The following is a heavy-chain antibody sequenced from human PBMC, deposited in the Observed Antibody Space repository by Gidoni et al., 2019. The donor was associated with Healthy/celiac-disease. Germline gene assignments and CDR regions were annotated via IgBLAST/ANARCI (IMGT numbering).Heavy chain of an antibody. CDR3: ARDFPPRRRGVIRFDY. J-gene: IGHJ4*02. Sequence: EVQLVESGGGLVKTGGSLRLACAASGFTFSSYSMNWVRQAPGKGLGWVSSISSSSIYIYYADSVKGRFTISRDNAKNSLYLQMNSLRAEDTAVYYCARDFPPRRRGVIRFDYWGQGTLVTVSS. CDR1: GFTFSSYS. D-gene: IGHD3-10*01. CDR2: ISSSSIYI. V-gene: IGHV3-21*01.